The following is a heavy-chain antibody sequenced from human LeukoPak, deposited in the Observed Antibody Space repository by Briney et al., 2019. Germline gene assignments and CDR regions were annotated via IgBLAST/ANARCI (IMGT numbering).Heavy chain of an antibody. V-gene: IGHV4-4*07. J-gene: IGHJ6*02. CDR1: GGSITGYY. D-gene: IGHD5-24*01. Sequence: SETLSLTCTVAGGSITGYYCTWIRQPAGKWLEWIGRIYSGGSTNYNPPLKSRVTMSVDTSKNQFSLKLSSVTAADTAVYYCATGRDADSARGYYDMDVWGQGTTVTVSS. CDR2: IYSGGST. CDR3: ATGRDADSARGYYDMDV.